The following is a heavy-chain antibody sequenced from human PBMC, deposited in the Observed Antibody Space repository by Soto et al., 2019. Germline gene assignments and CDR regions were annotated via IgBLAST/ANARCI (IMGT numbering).Heavy chain of an antibody. D-gene: IGHD3-22*01. CDR1: GGSISSYN. CDR3: ARLNYYDSTDYFDS. Sequence: SETLSLTCTVSGGSISSYNWSWIRQPPGRGLEWIGYIYYSGSTNYNPSLKSRVTISVDTSKNRFSLKLSSVTAADTAVYYCARLNYYDSTDYFDSWGPGTLVTVSS. CDR2: IYYSGST. V-gene: IGHV4-59*01. J-gene: IGHJ4*02.